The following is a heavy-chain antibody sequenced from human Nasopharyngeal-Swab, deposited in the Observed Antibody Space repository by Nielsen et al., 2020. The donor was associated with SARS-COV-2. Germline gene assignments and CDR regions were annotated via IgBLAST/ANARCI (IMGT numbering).Heavy chain of an antibody. V-gene: IGHV3-49*02. J-gene: IGHJ6*02. Sequence: WIRQPPGKGLEWVGFIRSKAYGGTTEYAASVKGRFTISRDDSKSIAYLQMNSLKTEDTAVYYCTRGNYRVTIFGVVTTGDYGMDVWSQGTTVTVSS. CDR2: IRSKAYGGTT. D-gene: IGHD3-3*01. CDR3: TRGNYRVTIFGVVTTGDYGMDV.